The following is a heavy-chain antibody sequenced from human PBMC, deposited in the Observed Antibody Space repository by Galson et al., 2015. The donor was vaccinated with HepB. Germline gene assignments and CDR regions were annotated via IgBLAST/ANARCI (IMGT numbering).Heavy chain of an antibody. CDR2: IYYSGST. J-gene: IGHJ4*02. CDR1: GDSISSYY. D-gene: IGHD6-13*01. V-gene: IGHV4-59*08. Sequence: SETLSLTCTVSGDSISSYYWTWIRQPPGRGLEWIGYIYYSGSTYYNPSLKSRVTISVDTSKNQFSLKLSSVTAADTAVYYCASLPKGSSWYYFDYWGQGTLVTVSS. CDR3: ASLPKGSSWYYFDY.